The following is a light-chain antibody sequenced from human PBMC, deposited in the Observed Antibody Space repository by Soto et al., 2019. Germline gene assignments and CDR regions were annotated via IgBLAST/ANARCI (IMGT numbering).Light chain of an antibody. CDR1: NSDVGGYNY. J-gene: IGLJ1*01. CDR3: SSYAGSNWYV. V-gene: IGLV2-8*01. CDR2: EVN. Sequence: QSVLTQPPSASGSPGQSDTISCTGTNSDVGGYNYVSWYQQYPGKAPKLIIYEVNERPSGVPDRFSGSKSGNTASLTVSGLQTADEADYYCSSYAGSNWYVFGTGTKLTVL.